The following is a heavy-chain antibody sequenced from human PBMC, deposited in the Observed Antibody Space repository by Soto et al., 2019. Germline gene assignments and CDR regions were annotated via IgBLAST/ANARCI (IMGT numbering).Heavy chain of an antibody. J-gene: IGHJ3*02. CDR2: INPSGGST. CDR3: ASPLDFYYYDSSGYSKAEHDAFDI. V-gene: IGHV1-46*03. CDR1: GYTFTSYY. Sequence: ASVKVSCKASGYTFTSYYMHWVRQAPGQGLEWMGIINPSGGSTSYAQKFQGRVTMTRDTSTSTVYMELSSLRSEDTAVYYCASPLDFYYYDSSGYSKAEHDAFDIWGQGTMVTVSS. D-gene: IGHD3-22*01.